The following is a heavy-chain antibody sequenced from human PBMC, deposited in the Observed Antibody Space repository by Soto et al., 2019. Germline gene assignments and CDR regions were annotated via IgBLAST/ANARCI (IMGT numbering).Heavy chain of an antibody. V-gene: IGHV3-21*01. CDR2: ISSSSSYI. CDR1: GFTFSSYS. CDR3: ARDLFQQSHDAFDI. D-gene: IGHD2-21*01. Sequence: GGSLRLSCAASGFTFSSYSMNWVRQAPGKGLEWVSSISSSSSYIYYADSVKGRFTISRDNAKNSLYLQMNSLRAEDTAVYYCARDLFQQSHDAFDIWGQGTVVTVSS. J-gene: IGHJ3*02.